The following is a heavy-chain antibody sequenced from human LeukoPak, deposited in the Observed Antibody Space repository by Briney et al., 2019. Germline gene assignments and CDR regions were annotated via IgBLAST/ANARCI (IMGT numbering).Heavy chain of an antibody. CDR2: IIPILGIA. D-gene: IGHD2-15*01. V-gene: IGHV1-69*04. J-gene: IGHJ6*02. CDR1: GGTFSSYA. Sequence: SVKVSCKASGGTFSSYAISWVRQAPGQGLEWMGRIIPILGIASYAQKFQGRVTITADKSTSTAYMEQSSLRSEDTAVYYCARDRWNRVVAATRPYYYGMDVWGQGTTVTVSS. CDR3: ARDRWNRVVAATRPYYYGMDV.